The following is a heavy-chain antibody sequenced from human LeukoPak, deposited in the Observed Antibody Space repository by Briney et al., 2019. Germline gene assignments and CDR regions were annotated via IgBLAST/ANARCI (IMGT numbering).Heavy chain of an antibody. CDR1: GYTFTSYG. V-gene: IGHV1-18*01. J-gene: IGHJ5*02. D-gene: IGHD4-17*01. CDR2: ISAYNGNT. CDR3: ARDPALDYGDYDLFDH. Sequence: ASVKVSCKASGYTFTSYGISWVRQAPGQGLEWMGWISAYNGNTNYAQKLQGRVTMTTDTSTSTAYMELRSLRSDDTAVYYCARDPALDYGDYDLFDHWGQGTLVTVSS.